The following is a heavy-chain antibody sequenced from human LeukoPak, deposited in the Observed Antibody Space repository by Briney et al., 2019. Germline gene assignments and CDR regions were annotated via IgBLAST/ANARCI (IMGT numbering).Heavy chain of an antibody. CDR2: IKQDGSEK. Sequence: QSGGSLRLSCAVSGFTLSDYWMSWVRQAPGKGLEWVANIKQDGSEKYYVDSVKGRFTVSRDNAKNSLYLQMNSLRAEDTAEYYCAKDIINYYGSGRPDYWGQGTLVTVSS. CDR1: GFTLSDYW. D-gene: IGHD3-10*01. CDR3: AKDIINYYGSGRPDY. V-gene: IGHV3-7*03. J-gene: IGHJ4*02.